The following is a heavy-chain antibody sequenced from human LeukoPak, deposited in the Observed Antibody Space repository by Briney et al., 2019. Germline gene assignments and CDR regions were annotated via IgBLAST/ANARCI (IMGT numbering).Heavy chain of an antibody. Sequence: PSETLSLTCTVSGGSISTSSYYWGWIRQPPGKGLEWIGSMYYSGSTYYNPSLQSRVTISVDTSKNQSSLRLTSVTAADTAVYYCARQGGLWLRAPFDYWGQGTLVTVSS. CDR3: ARQGGLWLRAPFDY. J-gene: IGHJ4*02. CDR1: GGSISTSSYY. V-gene: IGHV4-39*01. CDR2: MYYSGST. D-gene: IGHD5-18*01.